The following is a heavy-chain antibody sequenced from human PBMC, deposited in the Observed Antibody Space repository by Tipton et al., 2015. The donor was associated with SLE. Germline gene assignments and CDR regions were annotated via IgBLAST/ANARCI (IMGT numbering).Heavy chain of an antibody. CDR2: LSYGGST. CDR1: GGSISNYY. Sequence: LSLTCTVSGGSISNYYWSWIRQSPGKGLEWIGYLSYGGSTNYNPSLKSRVTISVDTSKNQFSLKLSSVTAADTAVYYCARSRDSSSYYYYYMDVWGKGTTVTVSS. V-gene: IGHV4-59*01. D-gene: IGHD6-13*01. J-gene: IGHJ6*03. CDR3: ARSRDSSSYYYYYMDV.